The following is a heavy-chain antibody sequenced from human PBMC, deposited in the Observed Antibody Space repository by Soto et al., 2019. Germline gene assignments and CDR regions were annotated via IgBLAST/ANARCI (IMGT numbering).Heavy chain of an antibody. V-gene: IGHV1-2*02. CDR3: ARGGGVGVAGSAAFDM. CDR1: GYPVTAYY. CDR2: INPATGAA. J-gene: IGHJ3*02. D-gene: IGHD3-3*01. Sequence: QLHLVQSGAVVKKPGASVTVSCSASGYPVTAYYMHWVRQAPGRGLEWMGGINPATGAAKYTRTFQGRVTMTRDTSTSTVFMELSGLTSEDTAVFYCARGGGVGVAGSAAFDMWGQGTLVTVS.